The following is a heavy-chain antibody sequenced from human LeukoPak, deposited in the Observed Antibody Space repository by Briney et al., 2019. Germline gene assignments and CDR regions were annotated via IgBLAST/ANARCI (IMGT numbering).Heavy chain of an antibody. CDR3: ARGDYFDDSASPVDY. D-gene: IGHD2/OR15-2a*01. CDR1: GFTFSSYS. V-gene: IGHV3-48*01. Sequence: GGSLRLSCAASGFTFSSYSMNWVRQAPGKGLEWVSYISSSSGTILYADSVKGRFTISRDNAKNSLYLQMNSLRAEDMAVYYCARGDYFDDSASPVDYWGQGTLVTVSS. CDR2: ISSSSGTI. J-gene: IGHJ4*02.